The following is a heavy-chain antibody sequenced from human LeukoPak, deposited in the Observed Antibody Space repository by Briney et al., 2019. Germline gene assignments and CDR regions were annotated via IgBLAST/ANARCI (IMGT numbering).Heavy chain of an antibody. Sequence: GESLKISCKGSGYSFTSYWIGWVRQMPGKGLEWMGIIYPGDSDTRYSPSFQGQVTISADKSISTAHLQWSSLKASDTAMYYCARQLEEAAGWFDPWGQGTLVTVSS. CDR1: GYSFTSYW. CDR2: IYPGDSDT. D-gene: IGHD6-13*01. V-gene: IGHV5-51*01. J-gene: IGHJ5*02. CDR3: ARQLEEAAGWFDP.